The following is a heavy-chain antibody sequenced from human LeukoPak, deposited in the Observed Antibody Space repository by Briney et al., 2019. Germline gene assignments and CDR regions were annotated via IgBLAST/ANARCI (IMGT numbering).Heavy chain of an antibody. CDR3: ARDPRICSSPGCSVFAP. D-gene: IGHD2-2*01. J-gene: IGHJ5*02. Sequence: ASVKVSCKASGYTFTGYYMHWVRQAPGQGLEWMGWINPNSGGTNYAQKFQGRVTMTRDTSISTAYMELSRLRSDDTAVYYCARDPRICSSPGCSVFAPWGREPLVTVSS. CDR1: GYTFTGYY. CDR2: INPNSGGT. V-gene: IGHV1-2*02.